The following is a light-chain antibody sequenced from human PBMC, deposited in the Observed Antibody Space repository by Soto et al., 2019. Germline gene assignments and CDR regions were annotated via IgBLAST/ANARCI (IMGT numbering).Light chain of an antibody. CDR3: QQYATYAPST. V-gene: IGKV1-5*01. CDR1: QSIGTW. CDR2: DAS. J-gene: IGKJ1*01. Sequence: DIQLTQSPSTLSASVGDRITSTSRASQSIGTWLAWYQHRPGEGPKLLIHDASSLESGVPSRFSGSGSATEFSLTISSLESGDSGTYHCQQYATYAPSTFGQGTKVEIK.